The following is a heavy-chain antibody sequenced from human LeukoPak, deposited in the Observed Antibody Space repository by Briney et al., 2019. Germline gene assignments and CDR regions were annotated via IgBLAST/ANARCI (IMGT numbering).Heavy chain of an antibody. CDR3: ARESAAAGTFVY. CDR1: GGTFSSYA. Sequence: ASVKVSCKASGGTFSSYAISWVRQAPGQGLEWMGGIIPIFGTTNYAQKFQGRVTITTDESTSIAYMELSSLRSEDTAVYYCARESAAAGTFVYWGQGTLVTVSS. D-gene: IGHD6-13*01. V-gene: IGHV1-69*05. J-gene: IGHJ4*02. CDR2: IIPIFGTT.